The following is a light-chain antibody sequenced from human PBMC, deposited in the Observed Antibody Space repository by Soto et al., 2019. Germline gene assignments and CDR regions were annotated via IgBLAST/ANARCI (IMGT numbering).Light chain of an antibody. CDR2: AAS. Sequence: IHMTQSSSSLSASVGYRVTIPCRASQSISSYLNWYQQKPGKAPKLLIYAASSLQSGVPSRFSGSGSGTDFTLTISSLQPEDFATYYCQQSYSTPPITFGQGTRLEIK. J-gene: IGKJ5*01. CDR3: QQSYSTPPIT. V-gene: IGKV1-39*01. CDR1: QSISSY.